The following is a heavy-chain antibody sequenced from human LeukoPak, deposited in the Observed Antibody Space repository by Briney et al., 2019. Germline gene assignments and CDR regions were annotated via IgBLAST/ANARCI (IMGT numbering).Heavy chain of an antibody. CDR1: GYTFTIYY. Sequence: ASVKVSFTASGYTFTIYYMHWVRQAPGQGLEWMGIISPSGGSTSYAQKVRGRVTMTRDRSTSTVYMELSSLRSEDAAVYYCARDFTDPWGQGTLVTVSS. CDR3: ARDFTDP. V-gene: IGHV1-46*01. J-gene: IGHJ5*02. CDR2: ISPSGGST.